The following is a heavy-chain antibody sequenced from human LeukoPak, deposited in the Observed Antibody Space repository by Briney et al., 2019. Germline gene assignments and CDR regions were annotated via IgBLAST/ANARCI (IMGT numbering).Heavy chain of an antibody. V-gene: IGHV3-23*01. CDR2: ISGSGGTT. J-gene: IGHJ4*02. D-gene: IGHD6-19*01. Sequence: PGGSLRLSCAASGFTFSNYAMSWVRQAPGKGLEWVSGISGSGGTTYYADSVKGQFTISRDNSKNTLYLQMDSLRAEDTAVYYCAKRPGAVAGTGRFDYWGQGTLVTVSS. CDR3: AKRPGAVAGTGRFDY. CDR1: GFTFSNYA.